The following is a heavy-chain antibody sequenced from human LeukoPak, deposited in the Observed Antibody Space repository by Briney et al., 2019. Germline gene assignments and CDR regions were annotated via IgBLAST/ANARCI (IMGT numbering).Heavy chain of an antibody. V-gene: IGHV1-18*01. CDR2: ISAYNGNT. D-gene: IGHD5-18*01. CDR1: GYTFTSYG. J-gene: IGHJ4*02. Sequence: ASVKVPCKASGYTFTSYGISWVRQAPGQGLEWMGWISAYNGNTNYAQKLQGRVTMTTDTSTSTAYMELRSLRSDDTAVYYCARDRSYTAMVKYYFDYWGQGTLVTVSS. CDR3: ARDRSYTAMVKYYFDY.